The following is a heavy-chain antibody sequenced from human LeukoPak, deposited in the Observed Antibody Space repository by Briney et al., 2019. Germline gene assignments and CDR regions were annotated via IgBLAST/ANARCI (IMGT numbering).Heavy chain of an antibody. CDR2: VKGDGVTT. CDR3: VRDTGSGWDFDN. V-gene: IGHV3-43*02. D-gene: IGHD6-19*01. Sequence: PGGSLRLSCAASGFTFNAYAIHWVRQAPGKGLEWVSLVKGDGVTTDYANSVKGRFTVSRDNSKNSLYLQMSNLRTEDTALFNCVRDTGSGWDFDNWGQGTLVTASS. CDR1: GFTFNAYA. J-gene: IGHJ4*02.